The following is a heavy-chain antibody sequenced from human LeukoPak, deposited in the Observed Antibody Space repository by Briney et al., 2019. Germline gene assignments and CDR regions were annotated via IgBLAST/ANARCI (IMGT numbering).Heavy chain of an antibody. V-gene: IGHV3-7*01. CDR2: IKEDGSEK. Sequence: GGSLRLSCAASGFTFSSYAMSWVRQAPGKGLEWVANIKEDGSEKYYADSVKGRFAISRDNAKNSLYLQINSLRAEDTGVYYCARSRIQTRYSGYKWGQGTLVTVSS. J-gene: IGHJ4*02. CDR1: GFTFSSYA. D-gene: IGHD3-9*01. CDR3: ARSRIQTRYSGYK.